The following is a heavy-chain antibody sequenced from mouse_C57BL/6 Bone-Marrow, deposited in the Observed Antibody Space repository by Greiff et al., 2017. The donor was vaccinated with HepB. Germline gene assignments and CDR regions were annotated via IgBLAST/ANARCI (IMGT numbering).Heavy chain of an antibody. Sequence: EVKVVESGGGFVQPGGSLKLSCAASGFTFSDYYMYWVRQTPEKRLEWVAYISNGGGSTYYPDTVKGRFTISRDNAKNTLYLQMSRLKSEDTAMYYCARRGSYNYAMDYWGQGTSVTVSS. V-gene: IGHV5-12*01. CDR2: ISNGGGST. D-gene: IGHD1-1*02. CDR1: GFTFSDYY. CDR3: ARRGSYNYAMDY. J-gene: IGHJ4*01.